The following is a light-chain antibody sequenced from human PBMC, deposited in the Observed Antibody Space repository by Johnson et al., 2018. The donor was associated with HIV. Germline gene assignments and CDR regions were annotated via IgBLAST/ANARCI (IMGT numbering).Light chain of an antibody. V-gene: IGLV1-51*02. J-gene: IGLJ1*01. CDR1: SSNIGNNY. CDR3: GTWDSSLSAYV. Sequence: QSVLTQPPSVSAAPGQKVTISCSGSSSNIGNNYVSWFQHLPGAAPKLLIYDNDRRPSGVPDRFSGSKSGTSATLAITGLQRGDEADYYCGTWDSSLSAYVFGTGTKVTVL. CDR2: DND.